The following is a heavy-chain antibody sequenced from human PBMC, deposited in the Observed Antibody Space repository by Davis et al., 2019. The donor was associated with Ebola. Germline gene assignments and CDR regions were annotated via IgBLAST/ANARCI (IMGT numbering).Heavy chain of an antibody. CDR3: AGHRYYYYGMEV. Sequence: GESPKTPCKGSGYSLTSYWIGRVRQTPGKGLEWMGIIYAGDSYTNYSPSFQGHVTISADKSISTAYLQWSSLKASDTAMYYCAGHRYYYYGMEVWGQGTTVTVSS. CDR1: GYSLTSYW. CDR2: IYAGDSYT. J-gene: IGHJ6*02. V-gene: IGHV5-51*01.